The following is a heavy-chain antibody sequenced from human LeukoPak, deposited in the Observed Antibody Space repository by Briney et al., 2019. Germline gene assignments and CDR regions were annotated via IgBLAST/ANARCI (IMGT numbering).Heavy chain of an antibody. CDR2: IYYSGST. CDR3: ARGGWGYSYGRAGYFDY. CDR1: GGSISSYY. J-gene: IGHJ4*02. Sequence: SETLSLTCTVFGGSISSYYWSWIRQPPGKGLEWIGYIYYSGSTKYNPSLKSRVTISVDTSKNQFSVNLSSVTAADTAVYYCARGGWGYSYGRAGYFDYWGQGALVTVSS. D-gene: IGHD5-18*01. V-gene: IGHV4-59*01.